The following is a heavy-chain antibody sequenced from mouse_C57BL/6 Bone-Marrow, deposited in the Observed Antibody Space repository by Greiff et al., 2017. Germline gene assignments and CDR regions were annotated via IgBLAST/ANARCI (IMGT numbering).Heavy chain of an antibody. CDR3: AKRDGYYWYFDV. V-gene: IGHV1-31*01. CDR1: GYSFTGYY. CDR2: IYPYDGVS. D-gene: IGHD2-3*01. Sequence: EVKLLESGPELVKPGASVKISCKASGYSFTGYYMHWVKQSHGHILDWIGYIYPYDGVSSYNQKFKGKATLTVDKSSSTAYMELRNLTSADSAVYYCAKRDGYYWYFDVWGTGTTVTVSS. J-gene: IGHJ1*03.